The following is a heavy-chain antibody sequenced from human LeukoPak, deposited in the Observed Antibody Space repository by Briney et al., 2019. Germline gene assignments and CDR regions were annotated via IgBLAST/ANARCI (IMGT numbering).Heavy chain of an antibody. CDR3: ARDYYYDSSGYRLDY. Sequence: ASVKVSCKASGYTFTGYYMHWVRQAPGQGLEWIGWINPNSGGTNYAQKFQGRVTMTRDTSISTAYMELSRLRSDDTAVYYCARDYYYDSSGYRLDYWGQGTLVTVSS. J-gene: IGHJ4*02. D-gene: IGHD3-22*01. CDR2: INPNSGGT. CDR1: GYTFTGYY. V-gene: IGHV1-2*02.